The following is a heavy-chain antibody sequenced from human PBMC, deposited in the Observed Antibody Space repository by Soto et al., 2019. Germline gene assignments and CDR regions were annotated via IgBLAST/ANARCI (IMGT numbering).Heavy chain of an antibody. J-gene: IGHJ6*02. D-gene: IGHD6-13*01. CDR3: AKDLQATLDFYYGMDV. CDR2: ISYDGRSE. Sequence: QVQLMESGGGVVQPGRSLRLSCAASGFTFSSYGMHWVRQAPVKGLEWGAVISYDGRSEDYADSVKGRFTISRDNSKNTLYLQMNSLRAEDTAVYYCAKDLQATLDFYYGMDVWGQGTTVTVSS. CDR1: GFTFSSYG. V-gene: IGHV3-30*18.